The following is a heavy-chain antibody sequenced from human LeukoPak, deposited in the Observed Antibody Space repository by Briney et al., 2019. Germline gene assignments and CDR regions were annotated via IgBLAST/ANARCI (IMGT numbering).Heavy chain of an antibody. CDR3: ARESGYYDRSGYFHYFDY. V-gene: IGHV4-4*07. J-gene: IGHJ4*02. CDR1: GGSIMYYY. CDR2: IYTSGST. Sequence: PSETLSLTCTVSGGSIMYYYWTWIRQPAGKGLEWIGRIYTSGSTNYNPSLKSRVTMSVDTSKNQFSLKLTSVTAADTAVYYCARESGYYDRSGYFHYFDYWGQGSLVTVSS. D-gene: IGHD3-22*01.